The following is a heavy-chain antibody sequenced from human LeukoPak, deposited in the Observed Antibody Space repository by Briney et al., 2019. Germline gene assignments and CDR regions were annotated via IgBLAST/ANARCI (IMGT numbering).Heavy chain of an antibody. CDR1: GGSFSGYY. V-gene: IGHV4-34*01. CDR2: SNHSGST. D-gene: IGHD3-22*01. CDR3: ARGDSSGINWFDP. Sequence: SETLSLTCAVYGGSFSGYYWSWIRQPPGKGLEWIGESNHSGSTNYNPSLKSRVTISVDTSKNQFSLKLSSVTAADTAVYYCARGDSSGINWFDPWGQGTLVTVSS. J-gene: IGHJ5*02.